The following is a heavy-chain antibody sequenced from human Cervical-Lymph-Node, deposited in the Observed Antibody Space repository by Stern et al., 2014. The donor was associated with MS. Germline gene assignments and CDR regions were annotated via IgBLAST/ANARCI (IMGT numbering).Heavy chain of an antibody. Sequence: QVQLQESGPGLVKPSETLSLTCTVSGASISSYYWSWIRQPPGKGLGWIGDIHYSGNTNYNPSLKSRVTISLDTSKNQLSLKLSSVTAADTAVYFCAGSAYGDYSWFDPWGQGTLVTVAS. CDR3: AGSAYGDYSWFDP. V-gene: IGHV4-59*01. CDR1: GASISSYY. D-gene: IGHD4-17*01. J-gene: IGHJ5*02. CDR2: IHYSGNT.